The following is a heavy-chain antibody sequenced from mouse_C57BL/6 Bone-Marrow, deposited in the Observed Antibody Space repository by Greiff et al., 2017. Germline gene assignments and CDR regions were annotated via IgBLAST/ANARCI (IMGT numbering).Heavy chain of an antibody. Sequence: EVQVVESGGGLVQPKGSLKLSCAASGFSFNTYAMNWVRQAPGKGLEWVARIRSKSNNYATYYADSVKDRFTISRDDSESMLYLQMNNLKTEDTAMYYCVRSHYGNYEAWFAYWGQGTLVTVSA. D-gene: IGHD2-1*01. J-gene: IGHJ3*01. V-gene: IGHV10-1*01. CDR1: GFSFNTYA. CDR3: VRSHYGNYEAWFAY. CDR2: IRSKSNNYAT.